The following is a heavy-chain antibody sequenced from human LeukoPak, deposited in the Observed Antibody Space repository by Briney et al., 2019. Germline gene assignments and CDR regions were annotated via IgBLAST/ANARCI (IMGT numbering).Heavy chain of an antibody. CDR1: GGSISNGGYY. J-gene: IGHJ4*02. CDR3: ARVTHYDILTGYSPYLDY. CDR2: IYYSGST. Sequence: SQTLSLTRTVSGGSISNGGYYWSWIRQHPGKGLEWIGYIYYSGSTYYNPSLKSRVTISVDTSKNQFSLKLSSVTAADTAVYYCARVTHYDILTGYSPYLDYWGQGTLVTVSS. V-gene: IGHV4-31*03. D-gene: IGHD3-9*01.